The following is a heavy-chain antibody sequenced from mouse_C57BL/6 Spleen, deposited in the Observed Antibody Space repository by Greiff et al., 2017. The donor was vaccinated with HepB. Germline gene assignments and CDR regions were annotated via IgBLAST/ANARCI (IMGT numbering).Heavy chain of an antibody. V-gene: IGHV1-52*01. CDR2: IDPSDSET. CDR3: ARGGGNYAAY. J-gene: IGHJ3*01. Sequence: QVQLQQPGAELVRPGSSVKLSCKASGYTFTSYWMHWVKQRPIQGLEWIGNIDPSDSETHYNQKFKDKATLTVDKSSSTAYMQLSSLTSEDSAVYYCARGGGNYAAYWGQGTLVTVSA. CDR1: GYTFTSYW. D-gene: IGHD2-1*01.